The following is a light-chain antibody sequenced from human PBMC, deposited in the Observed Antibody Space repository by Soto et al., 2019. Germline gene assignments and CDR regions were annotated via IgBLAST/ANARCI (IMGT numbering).Light chain of an antibody. Sequence: QSALTQPASVSGSPGQSIAISCTGTSSDVGAYNYVAWYQQYPGKAPKLMIFDVNNRPSGVSSRVSGSKSSNTASLTISGLQAEDEADYYCSSYTSSSTLIFGGGTKVTVL. J-gene: IGLJ2*01. CDR1: SSDVGAYNY. CDR2: DVN. V-gene: IGLV2-14*03. CDR3: SSYTSSSTLI.